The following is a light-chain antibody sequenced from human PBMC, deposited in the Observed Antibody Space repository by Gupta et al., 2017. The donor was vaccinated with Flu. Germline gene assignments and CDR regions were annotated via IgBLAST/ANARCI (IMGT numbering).Light chain of an antibody. Sequence: DIQMTQSPSSLSASIGDRVTLSCRASQSITSYLNWYRRRPGKAPELLIYAASILHSGVPSRFSGSGSGTDFTLTISSLQPEDFATYFCQQTDMNPQTFGQGTKVE. CDR1: QSITSY. J-gene: IGKJ1*01. CDR3: QQTDMNPQT. CDR2: AAS. V-gene: IGKV1-39*01.